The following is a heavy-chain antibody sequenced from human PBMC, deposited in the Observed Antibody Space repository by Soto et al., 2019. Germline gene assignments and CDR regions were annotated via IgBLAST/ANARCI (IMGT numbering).Heavy chain of an antibody. CDR2: TAYDGSNK. CDR3: VRWGTTGGLDV. D-gene: IGHD3-16*01. CDR1: GFTFRSDV. Sequence: QVQLVESGGVVVQPGTSLRLSCVGSGFTFRSDVIHCVRQAPVKGLEWVALTAYDGSNKFYADYVKGRFTICRHNSRNPVERAMDILRVEVTALYSCVRWGTTGGLDV. V-gene: IGHV3-33*05. J-gene: IGHJ6*01.